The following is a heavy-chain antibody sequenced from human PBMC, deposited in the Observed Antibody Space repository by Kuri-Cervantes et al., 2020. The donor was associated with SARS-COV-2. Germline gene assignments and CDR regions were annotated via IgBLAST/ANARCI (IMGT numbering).Heavy chain of an antibody. CDR2: IYYSGST. CDR3: ARWATGGFDY. Sequence: SQTLSLTCAVYGGSFSGYYWSWIRQPPGKGLEWIGYIYYSGSTNYNPSLKSRVTISVDTSKNQFSLKLSSVTAADTAVYYCARWATGGFDYWGQGTLVTVSS. D-gene: IGHD5-12*01. CDR1: GGSFSGYY. J-gene: IGHJ4*02. V-gene: IGHV4-59*08.